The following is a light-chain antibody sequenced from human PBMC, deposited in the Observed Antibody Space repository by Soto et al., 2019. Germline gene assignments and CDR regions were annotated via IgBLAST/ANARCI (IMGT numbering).Light chain of an antibody. Sequence: DLQMTQSPSSLSASVEDRVIIXXRASQSISNHLNWYQQKPGKAPKLXIFAASSLQSGVPSRFSGSRAGPDFTLTISSLQPEDFATYYCQQSYSSPPTFGQGTKVDIK. V-gene: IGKV1-39*01. CDR1: QSISNH. CDR2: AAS. J-gene: IGKJ1*01. CDR3: QQSYSSPPT.